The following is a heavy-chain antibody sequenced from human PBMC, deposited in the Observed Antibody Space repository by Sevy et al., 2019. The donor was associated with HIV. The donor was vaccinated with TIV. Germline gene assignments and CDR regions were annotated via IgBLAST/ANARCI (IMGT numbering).Heavy chain of an antibody. CDR3: VRDDSFSLIVVDPDY. CDR1: GYTFSNYG. Sequence: ASVKVSCQASGYTFSNYGVPWVRQAPGQGLEWMGWISGYNGKTKYAQKFQDRVIMTTDTATITAYMEWRSLRSDDTAVYYCVRDDSFSLIVVDPDYWGQGTLVTVSS. J-gene: IGHJ4*02. V-gene: IGHV1-18*01. CDR2: ISGYNGKT. D-gene: IGHD3-22*01.